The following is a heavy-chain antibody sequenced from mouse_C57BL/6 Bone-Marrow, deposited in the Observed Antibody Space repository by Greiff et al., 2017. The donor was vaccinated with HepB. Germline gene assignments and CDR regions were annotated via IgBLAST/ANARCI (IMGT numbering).Heavy chain of an antibody. CDR2: IRNKANGYTT. V-gene: IGHV7-3*01. CDR3: ARCLNWAFAY. D-gene: IGHD4-1*01. Sequence: EVQRVESGGGLVQPGGSLSLSCAASGFTFTDYYMSWVRQPPGKALEWLGFIRNKANGYTTEYSASVKGRFTISRDNSQSILYLQMNALRAEDSATYYCARCLNWAFAYWGQGTLVTVSA. CDR1: GFTFTDYY. J-gene: IGHJ3*01.